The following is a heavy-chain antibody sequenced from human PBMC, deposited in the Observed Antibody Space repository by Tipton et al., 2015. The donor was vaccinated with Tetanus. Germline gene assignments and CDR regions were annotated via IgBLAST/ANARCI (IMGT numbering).Heavy chain of an antibody. Sequence: GLVKPSETLSLTCGVSDGSFNAYYWSWIRQTPGKGLEWIGEVNQSGSTKYNPSFNSRAAISVDTSKSQFSLRVKSVTAADTAVYYCARGRTMSGVVAPFDLWGQGTQVTVSS. D-gene: IGHD3-3*01. CDR3: ARGRTMSGVVAPFDL. V-gene: IGHV4-34*01. CDR2: VNQSGST. CDR1: DGSFNAYY. J-gene: IGHJ4*02.